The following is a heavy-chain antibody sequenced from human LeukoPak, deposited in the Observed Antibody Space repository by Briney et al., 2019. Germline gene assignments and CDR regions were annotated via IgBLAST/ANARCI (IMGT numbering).Heavy chain of an antibody. V-gene: IGHV3-30*02. CDR1: GFTFNNYG. J-gene: IGHJ4*02. D-gene: IGHD6-19*01. CDR3: APKRGYSSGWLYYFDY. Sequence: GGSLRLSCAASGFTFNNYGMHWVRQAPGKGLEGVAFIRDDGRNKYYADSVKGRFTISRDNSKNTLYLQMNSLRAEDTAVYYCAPKRGYSSGWLYYFDYWGQGTLVTVSS. CDR2: IRDDGRNK.